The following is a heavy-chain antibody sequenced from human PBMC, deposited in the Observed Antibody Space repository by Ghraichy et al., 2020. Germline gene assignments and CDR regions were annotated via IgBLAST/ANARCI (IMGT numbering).Heavy chain of an antibody. CDR1: GFTFRTSG. CDR3: ARDGPHYDLDY. V-gene: IGHV3-30*02. J-gene: IGHJ4*02. Sequence: GGSLRLSCATSGFTFRTSGMHWVRQPPGKGLEWAAFIRYDGRETHYVHSVKGRFTISRDDSKDTLYLQMNSLTVEDTAIYYCARDGPHYDLDYWGQGTLVTVSS. D-gene: IGHD3-22*01. CDR2: IRYDGRET.